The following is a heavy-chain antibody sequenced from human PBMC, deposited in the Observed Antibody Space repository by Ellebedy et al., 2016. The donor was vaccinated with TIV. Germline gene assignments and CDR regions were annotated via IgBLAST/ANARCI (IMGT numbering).Heavy chain of an antibody. D-gene: IGHD3-16*01. V-gene: IGHV4-39*01. CDR3: ARRSPQMSWYFDY. J-gene: IGHJ4*02. CDR2: IYYSGNT. Sequence: SETLSLTXAVSAGSVRSSSFHWGWIRQPPGKGLEWIGPIYYSGNTYYNPSLKSRVTMSIDTPKNQVSLNLGSVTAADTAVYYCARRSPQMSWYFDYWGQGTLVSVSS. CDR1: AGSVRSSSFH.